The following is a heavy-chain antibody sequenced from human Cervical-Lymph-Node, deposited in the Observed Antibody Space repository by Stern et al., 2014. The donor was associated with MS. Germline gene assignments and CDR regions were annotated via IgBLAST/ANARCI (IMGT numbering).Heavy chain of an antibody. J-gene: IGHJ4*02. CDR2: ITNVGST. CDR1: GFTDSRDY. V-gene: IGHV3-53*01. Sequence: EVQLVESGGGVIQPGGSLRLSCTASGFTDSRDYMTWVRQAPGKGLELVSLITNVGSTFYTDSVKGRFTISRDDSKNTVYLHMTSLRAEDTAMYYCARDTSSPERSDWWGQGTLVTVSS. D-gene: IGHD1-1*01. CDR3: ARDTSSPERSDW.